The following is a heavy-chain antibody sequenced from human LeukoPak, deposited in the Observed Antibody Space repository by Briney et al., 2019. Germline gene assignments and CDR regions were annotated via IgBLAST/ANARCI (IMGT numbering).Heavy chain of an antibody. CDR1: GFTFSSYS. CDR3: ARDGGYDFWSGYYLMNWFDP. J-gene: IGHJ5*02. V-gene: IGHV3-21*01. D-gene: IGHD3-3*01. Sequence: PGGSLRLSCAASGFTFSSYSMNWVRQAPGKGLEWVSSISSSSNYIYYADSVKGRFTISRDNAKNSLYLQMNSLRAEDTAVYYCARDGGYDFWSGYYLMNWFDPWGQGTLVTVSS. CDR2: ISSSSNYI.